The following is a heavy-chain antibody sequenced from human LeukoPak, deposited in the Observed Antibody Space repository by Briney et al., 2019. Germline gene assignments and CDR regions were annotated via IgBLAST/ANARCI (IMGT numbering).Heavy chain of an antibody. CDR1: GFTFTKYW. Sequence: PGGSLRLSCAASGFTFTKYWMTWVRQAPGKGLEWVGNIKQDGSDKNYMDSVKGRFTISRDNAKNTLYLQMNSLRAEDTAVYYCAREATVVRGNTIDPWGQGTLVTVSS. CDR3: AREATVVRGNTIDP. J-gene: IGHJ5*02. D-gene: IGHD3-10*01. CDR2: IKQDGSDK. V-gene: IGHV3-7*01.